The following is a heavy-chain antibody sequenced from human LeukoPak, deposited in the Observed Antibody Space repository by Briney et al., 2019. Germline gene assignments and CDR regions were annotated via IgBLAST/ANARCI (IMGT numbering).Heavy chain of an antibody. V-gene: IGHV3-30*04. CDR1: GFTFSSYA. J-gene: IGHJ4*02. CDR2: ISYDGSNK. Sequence: PGRSLRLSCAASGFTFSSYAMHWVRQAPGKGLERVAVISYDGSNKYYADSVKGRFTISRDNSKNTLYLQMNSLRAEDTAVYYCARDGSSVRSSGWYPFDYWGQGTLVTVSS. D-gene: IGHD6-19*01. CDR3: ARDGSSVRSSGWYPFDY.